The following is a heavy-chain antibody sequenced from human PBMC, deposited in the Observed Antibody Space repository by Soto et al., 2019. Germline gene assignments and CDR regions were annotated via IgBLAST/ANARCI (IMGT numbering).Heavy chain of an antibody. CDR2: IIPVFGTP. J-gene: IGHJ6*04. Sequence: SVKVSCKASGGSLSNYGISWVRQAPGQGLEWMGAIIPVFGTPNYAQKFQDRVTITADESTTTVYMEVRSLTSEDTAVYYCGGGEPTKIVVTTYYGRDFGGKGPRVTAS. CDR3: GGGEPTKIVVTTYYGRDF. CDR1: GGSLSNYG. D-gene: IGHD3-22*01. V-gene: IGHV1-69*13.